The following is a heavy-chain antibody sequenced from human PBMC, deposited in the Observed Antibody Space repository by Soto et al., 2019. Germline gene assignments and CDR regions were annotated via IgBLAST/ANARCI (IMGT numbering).Heavy chain of an antibody. D-gene: IGHD5-12*01. CDR3: ATDRSWTLAYFDV. Sequence: PGGSLRLSCVASGFSFYSYAMNCVRHAPGKWLEWVSGIGGSGLDTYYAESVKGRFTISRDNSKNTVFLQIHSLRAEDTAVYYCATDRSWTLAYFDVWCQATLVTVSS. CDR2: IGGSGLDT. V-gene: IGHV3-23*01. CDR1: GFSFYSYA. J-gene: IGHJ4*02.